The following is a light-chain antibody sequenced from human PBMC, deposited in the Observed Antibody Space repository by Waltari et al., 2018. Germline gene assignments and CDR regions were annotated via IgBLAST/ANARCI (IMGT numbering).Light chain of an antibody. CDR2: EVS. Sequence: QSALTQPPSASGSPGQSVTISCTGTTSDVGGYDYVSWYQQHPGKATKLMIYEVSKRPSGCPARFLGSKSGNTASLTFSGLQAEDEADYDCGSYAGSNNFKVFGGGTKLTVL. CDR1: TSDVGGYDY. J-gene: IGLJ3*02. V-gene: IGLV2-8*01. CDR3: GSYAGSNNFKV.